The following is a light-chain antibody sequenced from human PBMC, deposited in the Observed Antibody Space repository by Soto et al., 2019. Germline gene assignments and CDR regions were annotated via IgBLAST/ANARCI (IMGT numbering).Light chain of an antibody. CDR3: QSYDSSLSGSGV. J-gene: IGLJ2*01. Sequence: QLVLTQPPSVSGAPGQRVTISCTGSSSNIGAGYDVHWYQQLPGTAPKLLIYGNGNRPSGVPDRFSGSKSGTSASLAITGLQAEDEADYYCQSYDSSLSGSGVFGGGTKLTVL. CDR1: SSNIGAGYD. V-gene: IGLV1-40*01. CDR2: GNG.